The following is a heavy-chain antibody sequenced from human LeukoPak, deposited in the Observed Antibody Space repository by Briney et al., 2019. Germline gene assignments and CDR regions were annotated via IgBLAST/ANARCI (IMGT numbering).Heavy chain of an antibody. Sequence: SVKVSCKASGGTFSSYAISWVRQAPGQGLEWMGGIIPIFGTANYAQKFQGRVTITTDESTSTAYMELSSLRSEDTAVYYCAKKAPHDTSGWYFDLWGRGTLVTVSS. J-gene: IGHJ2*01. V-gene: IGHV1-69*05. CDR3: AKKAPHDTSGWYFDL. CDR1: GGTFSSYA. D-gene: IGHD3-22*01. CDR2: IIPIFGTA.